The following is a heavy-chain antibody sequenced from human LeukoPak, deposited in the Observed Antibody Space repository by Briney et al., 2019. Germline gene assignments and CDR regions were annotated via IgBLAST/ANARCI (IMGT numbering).Heavy chain of an antibody. D-gene: IGHD4-23*01. CDR3: ARALSDDYGGYSDAFDI. J-gene: IGHJ3*02. V-gene: IGHV1-46*01. CDR2: INPSGGST. Sequence: GASVKVSCKASGYTFTGYYMHWVRQAPGQGLEWMGIINPSGGSTSYAQKFQGRVTMTRDMSTSTVYMELSSLRSEDTAVYYCARALSDDYGGYSDAFDIWGQGTMVTVSS. CDR1: GYTFTGYY.